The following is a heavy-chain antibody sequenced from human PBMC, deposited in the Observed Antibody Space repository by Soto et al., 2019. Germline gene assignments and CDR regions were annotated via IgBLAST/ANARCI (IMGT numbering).Heavy chain of an antibody. Sequence: SVKVSCKASGGTFSSYAISWVRQAPGQGLEWMGGIIPIFGTANYAQKFQGRVTITADESTSTAYMELSSLRSEDTAVYYCARVPRITMAGGYYYYGMDVWGQGTTVTV. CDR3: ARVPRITMAGGYYYYGMDV. J-gene: IGHJ6*02. V-gene: IGHV1-69*13. CDR2: IIPIFGTA. D-gene: IGHD3-10*02. CDR1: GGTFSSYA.